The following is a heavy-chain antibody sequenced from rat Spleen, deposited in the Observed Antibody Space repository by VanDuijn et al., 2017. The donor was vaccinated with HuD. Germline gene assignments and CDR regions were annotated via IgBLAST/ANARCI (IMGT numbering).Heavy chain of an antibody. D-gene: IGHD1-12*02. J-gene: IGHJ2*01. CDR1: GFTFSNYY. CDR2: INTDGGST. CDR3: ARQNYDGSYYGWYFDY. Sequence: EVQLVESGGGLVQPGRSLKLSCAASGFTFSNYYMAWVRQAPRKGLEWVASINTDGGSTYYPDSVKGRFTISRDNAKSTLYLQMDSLRSEDTATYYCARQNYDGSYYGWYFDYWGQGVMVTVSS. V-gene: IGHV5-25*01.